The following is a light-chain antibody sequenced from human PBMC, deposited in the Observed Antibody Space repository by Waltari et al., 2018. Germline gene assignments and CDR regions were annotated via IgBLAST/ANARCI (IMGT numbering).Light chain of an antibody. CDR1: QSVNSD. CDR2: GAS. J-gene: IGKJ4*01. V-gene: IGKV3-15*01. CDR3: QQYNKWPPT. Sequence: IVMTQSPPTLALPPGERAPLSCRTSQSVNSDLAWYQQKPGQAPSLLIYGASTRATGVPLRFSGSGSGAEFTLTISSLQSEDLAIYHCQQYNKWPPTFGGGTKVEIK.